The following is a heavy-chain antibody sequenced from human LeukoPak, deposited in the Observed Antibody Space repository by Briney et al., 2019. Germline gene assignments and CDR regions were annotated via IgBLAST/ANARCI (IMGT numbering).Heavy chain of an antibody. V-gene: IGHV3-20*04. CDR2: INWNGGST. CDR1: GLTFDDYG. CDR3: ARYSSGWYFHYYYYMDV. J-gene: IGHJ6*03. D-gene: IGHD6-19*01. Sequence: GGSLRLSCAASGLTFDDYGMSWVRQAPGKGLEWVSGINWNGGSTGYADSVKGRITISRDNAKNSLYLQMNSLRAEDTALYYCARYSSGWYFHYYYYMDVWGKGTTVTVSS.